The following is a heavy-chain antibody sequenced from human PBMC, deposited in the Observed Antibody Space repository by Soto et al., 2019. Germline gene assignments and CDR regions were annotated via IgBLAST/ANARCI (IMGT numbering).Heavy chain of an antibody. D-gene: IGHD3-16*02. J-gene: IGHJ6*02. CDR2: ISSSSSYI. V-gene: IGHV3-21*01. CDR3: AGEGLGELSLYYYYYGMDV. Sequence: GGSLRLSCAASGFTFSSYSMNWVRQAPGKGLEWVSSISSSSSYIYYADSVKGRFTISRDNAKNSLYLQMNSLRAEDTAVYYCAGEGLGELSLYYYYYGMDVWGHGTTVTVSS. CDR1: GFTFSSYS.